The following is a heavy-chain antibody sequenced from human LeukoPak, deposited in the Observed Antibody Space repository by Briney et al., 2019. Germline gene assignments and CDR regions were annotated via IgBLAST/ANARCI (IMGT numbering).Heavy chain of an antibody. CDR3: ARVPTTVTIADV. CDR2: IYYSGST. Sequence: SETLSLTCTVSGGSISSGGYYWSWIRQHPGKGLEWIGYIYYSGSTYYNPSLKSRVTISVDTSKNQFSLKLSSVTAADTAVYCCARVPTTVTIADVWGKGTTVTVSS. D-gene: IGHD4-17*01. V-gene: IGHV4-31*03. J-gene: IGHJ6*04. CDR1: GGSISSGGYY.